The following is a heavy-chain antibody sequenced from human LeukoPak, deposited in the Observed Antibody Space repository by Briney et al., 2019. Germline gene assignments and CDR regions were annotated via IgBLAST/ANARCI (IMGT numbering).Heavy chain of an antibody. J-gene: IGHJ5*02. V-gene: IGHV4-30-2*01. Sequence: SETLSLTCAVSGDSISSGDYSWSWIRQPSGKGLEWIGYIFHSGSSYYNPSLKSRVTISVDKSKNQFSLRLTSVTAADTAVYYCARELWFVNAPGSWFDPWGQGTLVTVSS. CDR2: IFHSGSS. D-gene: IGHD3-10*01. CDR3: ARELWFVNAPGSWFDP. CDR1: GDSISSGDYS.